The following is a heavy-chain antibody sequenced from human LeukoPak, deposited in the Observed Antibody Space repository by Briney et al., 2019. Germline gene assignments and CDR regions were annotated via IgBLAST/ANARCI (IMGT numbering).Heavy chain of an antibody. CDR3: ARDPTSRHGG. J-gene: IGHJ4*02. D-gene: IGHD3-10*01. V-gene: IGHV4-39*07. CDR1: GGSISSSSYY. CDR2: IYYSGST. Sequence: SETLSLTCTVSGGSISSSSYYWGWIRQPPGKGLEWIGSIYYSGSTYYNPSLKSRVTISVDTSKNQFSLKLSSVTAADTAVYYCARDPTSRHGGWGQGTLVTVSS.